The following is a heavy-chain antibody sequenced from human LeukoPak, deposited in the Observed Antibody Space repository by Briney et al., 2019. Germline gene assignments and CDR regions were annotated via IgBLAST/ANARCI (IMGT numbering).Heavy chain of an antibody. CDR3: ARHHAGDSSGYYLGNWVDP. Sequence: KPSETLSLTCAVYGGSFSGYYWSWIRQPPVKALEWIGEINHSGSTNYNPSLKSRVTISVDTSKNQFSLKLSSVTAADTAVYYCARHHAGDSSGYYLGNWVDPWGQGTLVTVSS. D-gene: IGHD3-22*01. CDR1: GGSFSGYY. J-gene: IGHJ5*02. V-gene: IGHV4-34*01. CDR2: INHSGST.